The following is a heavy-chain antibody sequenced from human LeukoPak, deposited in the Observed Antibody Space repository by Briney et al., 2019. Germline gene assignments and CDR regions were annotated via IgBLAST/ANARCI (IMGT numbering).Heavy chain of an antibody. D-gene: IGHD6-13*01. CDR3: ARAGYRAYYFDY. J-gene: IGHJ4*02. V-gene: IGHV4-34*01. CDR2: INHSGST. CDR1: GGSFSGYY. Sequence: SETLSLTCAVYGGSFSGYYWSWIRQPPGKGLEWIWEINHSGSTNYNPSLKSRVTISVDTSKNQFSLKLSSVTAADTAVYYCARAGYRAYYFDYWGQGTLVTVSS.